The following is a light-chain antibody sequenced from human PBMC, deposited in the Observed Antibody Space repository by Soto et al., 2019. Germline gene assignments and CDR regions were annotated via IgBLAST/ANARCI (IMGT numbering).Light chain of an antibody. V-gene: IGLV4-60*02. CDR1: SGHSSYI. Sequence: QSVLTQSSSASASLGSSDKLTCTLSSGHSSYIIAWHQQQPGKAPRYLMKLEGSGSYNKGSGVPDRFSGSSSGADRYLTISNLQFEDEADYYCETWDTKGVFGGGTKLTVL. CDR3: ETWDTKGV. J-gene: IGLJ3*02. CDR2: LEGSGSY.